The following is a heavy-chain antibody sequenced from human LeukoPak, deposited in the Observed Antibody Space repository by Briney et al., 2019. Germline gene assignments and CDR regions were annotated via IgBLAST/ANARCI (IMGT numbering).Heavy chain of an antibody. D-gene: IGHD1-26*01. Sequence: GGSLRLSCAASGFTFSSYEMNWVRQAPGKGLEWVSYISSSGSTIYYADSVKGRFTISRDNAKNSLYLQMNSLRAEDTAVYYCAREDVATTKFDYWGQGTLVTVSS. J-gene: IGHJ4*02. CDR3: AREDVATTKFDY. CDR1: GFTFSSYE. CDR2: ISSSGSTI. V-gene: IGHV3-48*03.